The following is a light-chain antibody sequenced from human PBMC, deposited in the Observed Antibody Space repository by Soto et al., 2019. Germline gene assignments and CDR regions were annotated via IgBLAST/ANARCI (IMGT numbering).Light chain of an antibody. CDR2: WSS. CDR1: QSVLYSSTNKNY. J-gene: IGKJ2*01. V-gene: IGKV4-1*01. Sequence: DIVMTQSPDSLAVSLGERATLNCKSSQSVLYSSTNKNYLAWYQQKSGQPPKLLIFWSSTREPGVPDRFSGSGSGTDFTLTISSLQAEDVAVYFCQQYYSTPHTFGQGTKLEIK. CDR3: QQYYSTPHT.